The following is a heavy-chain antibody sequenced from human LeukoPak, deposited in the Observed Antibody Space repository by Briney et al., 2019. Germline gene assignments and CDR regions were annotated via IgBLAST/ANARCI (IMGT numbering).Heavy chain of an antibody. CDR2: IYHSGST. CDR1: GGSISSSNW. CDR3: ARGFEGSGWYKAYFDY. J-gene: IGHJ4*02. D-gene: IGHD6-19*01. V-gene: IGHV4-4*02. Sequence: SGTLSLTCAVSGGSISSSNWWSWVRQPPGKGLAWIGEIYHSGSTNYNPSLKSRVTISVDKSKNQFSLKLSSVTAADTAVYYCARGFEGSGWYKAYFDYWGQGTLVPSPQ.